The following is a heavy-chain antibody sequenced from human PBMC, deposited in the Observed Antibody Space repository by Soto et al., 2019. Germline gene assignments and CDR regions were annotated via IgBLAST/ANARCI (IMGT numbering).Heavy chain of an antibody. CDR1: GYDFTAYD. CDR2: MNPINGAT. J-gene: IGHJ6*02. CDR3: GRGPSPRAPAGGTPYYYAMDV. V-gene: IGHV1-8*02. D-gene: IGHD6-13*01. Sequence: ASVKVSGKASGYDFTAYDINGVLQSSLQWLEWMGWMNPINGATGTARRFQGRVSLSRNTATGTAYLELTSLRSDDTAVYYCGRGPSPRAPAGGTPYYYAMDVWGQGTTVTVSS.